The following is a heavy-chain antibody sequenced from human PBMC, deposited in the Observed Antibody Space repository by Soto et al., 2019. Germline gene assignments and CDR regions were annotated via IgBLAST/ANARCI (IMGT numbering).Heavy chain of an antibody. CDR3: ARGYGSGNDY. V-gene: IGHV6-1*01. Sequence: SQTRSLTCAVSGDTGSRNSAAWNWIRQSPSRGLEWLGRTYYRSKWYNDYPVSVKSRITINPDTSKNQFSLHLKSVTPEDTAVYYCARGYGSGNDYWGQGTLVTVSS. CDR2: TYYRSKWYN. J-gene: IGHJ4*02. D-gene: IGHD3-10*01. CDR1: GDTGSRNSAA.